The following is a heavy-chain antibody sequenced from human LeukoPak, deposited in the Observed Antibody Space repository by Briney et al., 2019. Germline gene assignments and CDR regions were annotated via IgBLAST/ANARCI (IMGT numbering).Heavy chain of an antibody. CDR3: ARVMKSWVVVEGNWFDP. CDR1: GYTFTSYA. D-gene: IGHD2-21*01. V-gene: IGHV1-3*01. Sequence: ASVKVSCMASGYTFTSYAMRWVRPAPGQRLERMGWINAGNGNTKYSQKFQGRVTITRDTSVSTAYMELSSLRSEDTAVYYCARVMKSWVVVEGNWFDPWGQGTLVTVSS. CDR2: INAGNGNT. J-gene: IGHJ5*02.